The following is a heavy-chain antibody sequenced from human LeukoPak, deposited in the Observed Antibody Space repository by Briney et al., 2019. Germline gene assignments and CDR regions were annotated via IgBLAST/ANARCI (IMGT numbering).Heavy chain of an antibody. CDR2: IYYSGST. Sequence: PSETLSLTCTVSGGSISSYYWSWIRQPPGKGLEWIGYIYYSGSTNYNPSPKSRVTISVDTSKNQFSLKLSSVTAADTAVYYCARVGIHYYDSSGLDAFDIWGQGTMVTVSS. V-gene: IGHV4-59*01. J-gene: IGHJ3*02. CDR1: GGSISSYY. CDR3: ARVGIHYYDSSGLDAFDI. D-gene: IGHD3-22*01.